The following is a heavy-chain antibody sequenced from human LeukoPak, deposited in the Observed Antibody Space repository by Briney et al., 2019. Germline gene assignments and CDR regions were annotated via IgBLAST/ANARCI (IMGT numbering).Heavy chain of an antibody. CDR2: IYYSGST. J-gene: IGHJ4*02. CDR3: ARDRRGSRNYYDISGYLDY. Sequence: SQTLYLPCTVSGGSISSGGYYWSWIRQHPGKGLEWIGYIYYSGSTYYNPSLKSRVTISVDTSKNQFSLKLSSVTAAYTAVYYCARDRRGSRNYYDISGYLDYWGQGTLVTVSS. D-gene: IGHD3-22*01. V-gene: IGHV4-31*03. CDR1: GGSISSGGYY.